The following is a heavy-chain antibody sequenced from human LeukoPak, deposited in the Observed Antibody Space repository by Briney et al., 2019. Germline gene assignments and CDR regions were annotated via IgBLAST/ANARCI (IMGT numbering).Heavy chain of an antibody. V-gene: IGHV4-59*01. CDR3: AREGYDILTGYRNYFDY. D-gene: IGHD3-9*01. Sequence: SETLSLTCTVSGGSISSYYWSWIRQPPGKGLEWIGYIYYSRSTNYNPSLKSRVTISVDTSKNQFSLKLSSVTAADTAVYYCAREGYDILTGYRNYFDYWGQGTLVTVSS. CDR1: GGSISSYY. CDR2: IYYSRST. J-gene: IGHJ4*02.